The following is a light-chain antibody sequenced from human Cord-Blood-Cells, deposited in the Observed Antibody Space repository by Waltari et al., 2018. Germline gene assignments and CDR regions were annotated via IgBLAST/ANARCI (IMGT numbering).Light chain of an antibody. J-gene: IGKJ2*01. CDR2: AAS. CDR1: QSISSY. Sequence: DIQMTQSPSSLSASVGDRVTITCRASQSISSYLNWYQQKPGKAPKLLIYAASSLQRGVPSRFSGSGSGTDFTLTISSLQPEDFATYYCQQSYSTPMYTCGQGTKLEIK. CDR3: QQSYSTPMYT. V-gene: IGKV1-39*01.